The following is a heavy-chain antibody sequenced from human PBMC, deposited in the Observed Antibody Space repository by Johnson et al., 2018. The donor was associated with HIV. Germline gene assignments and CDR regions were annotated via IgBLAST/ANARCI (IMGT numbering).Heavy chain of an antibody. D-gene: IGHD6-13*01. J-gene: IGHJ3*02. CDR1: GFSFSSYA. CDR3: STNSGTPKYRSTWRDSFDI. V-gene: IGHV3-64*01. CDR2: ISSNGGST. Sequence: VQLVESGGGVVQPGGSLRLSCAASGFSFSSYAMHWVRQAPGKGLEYVSAISSNGGSTYYANSVKGRFTISRDDSKNTLYLQMNSLKTEDTAVYYCSTNSGTPKYRSTWRDSFDIWGQGTRVTVSS.